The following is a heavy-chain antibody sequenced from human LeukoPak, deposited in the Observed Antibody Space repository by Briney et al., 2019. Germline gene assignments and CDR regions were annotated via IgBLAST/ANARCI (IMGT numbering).Heavy chain of an antibody. V-gene: IGHV3-48*03. CDR2: ISSSGSTI. CDR3: ARDGRPAAPTRYNWFDP. D-gene: IGHD6-13*01. CDR1: GFTFSSYE. Sequence: GGSLRPSCAASGFTFSSYEMNWVRQAPGKGLEWVSYISSSGSTIYYADSVKGRFTISRDNAKNSLYLQMNSLRAEDTAVYYCARDGRPAAPTRYNWFDPWGQGTLVTVSS. J-gene: IGHJ5*02.